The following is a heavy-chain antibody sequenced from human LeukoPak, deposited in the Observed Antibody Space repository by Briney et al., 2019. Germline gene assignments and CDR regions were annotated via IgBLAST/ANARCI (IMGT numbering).Heavy chain of an antibody. J-gene: IGHJ5*02. CDR2: MNSGGSSI. CDR3: ARGGNYFGP. CDR1: GFSISDYY. Sequence: GGPLRLACSASGFSISDYYMSRIRQAPGKGLEWVSYMNSGGSSIYYADSVKGRFTISRDNAENSLFLQMNSLRVEDTAVYYCARGGNYFGPWGQGTLVTVSS. D-gene: IGHD3-9*01. V-gene: IGHV3-11*01.